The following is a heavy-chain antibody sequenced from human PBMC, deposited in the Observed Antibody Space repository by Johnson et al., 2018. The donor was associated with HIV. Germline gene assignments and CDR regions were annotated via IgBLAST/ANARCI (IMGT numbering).Heavy chain of an antibody. J-gene: IGHJ3*02. Sequence: VQLVESGGGLVQPGGSLRLSCAASGFTFSSYWMSWVRQAPGKGLEWVANIKQDGSEKYYVDSVKGRFTISSDNAKNSLYLQMNSLRAEDTAVYYCARVKGCTGGVCSALGAFDIWGQGTMVTVSS. CDR1: GFTFSSYW. CDR3: ARVKGCTGGVCSALGAFDI. CDR2: IKQDGSEK. D-gene: IGHD2-8*02. V-gene: IGHV3-7*01.